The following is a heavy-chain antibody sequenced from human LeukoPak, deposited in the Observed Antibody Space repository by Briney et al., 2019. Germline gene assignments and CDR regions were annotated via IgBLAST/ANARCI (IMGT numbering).Heavy chain of an antibody. V-gene: IGHV4-34*01. Sequence: SETLSLTCTVSGGSISSYYWSWIRQPPGKGLEWIGEINHSGSINYNPSLKSRVTISVDTSKNQFSLKLSSVTAADTAVYYCARLGQLERLVRRPTRFDPWGQGTLVTVSS. CDR3: ARLGQLERLVRRPTRFDP. CDR1: GGSISSYY. CDR2: INHSGSI. J-gene: IGHJ5*02. D-gene: IGHD1-1*01.